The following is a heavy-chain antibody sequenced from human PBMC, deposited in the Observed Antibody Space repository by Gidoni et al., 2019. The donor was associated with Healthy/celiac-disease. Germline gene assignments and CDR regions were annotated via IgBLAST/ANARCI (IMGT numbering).Heavy chain of an antibody. CDR1: GFTFSSYG. Sequence: QVQLVESGGGVVKPGRSLRLPCAASGFTFSSYGMHWVRQAPGKGLEWVAVISYDGSNKYYADSVKGRFTISRDNSKNTLYLQMNSLRAEDTAVYYCARVGTVVGAFDYWGQGTLVTVSS. J-gene: IGHJ4*02. D-gene: IGHD2-15*01. CDR3: ARVGTVVGAFDY. V-gene: IGHV3-30*03. CDR2: ISYDGSNK.